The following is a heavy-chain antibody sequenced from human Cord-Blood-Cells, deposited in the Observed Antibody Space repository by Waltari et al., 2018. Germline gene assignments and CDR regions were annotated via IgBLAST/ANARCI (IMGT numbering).Heavy chain of an antibody. CDR3: ARGFGYYGSGSYYNYFDY. Sequence: EVQLVESGGGLIQPGGSLRLSCAASGFTVSSNYMSWVRQAPGKGLEWVSVIYSGGSTYYADSVKCRFTISRDNSKNTLYLQMNSLRAEDTAVYYCARGFGYYGSGSYYNYFDYWGQGTLVTVSS. J-gene: IGHJ4*02. CDR2: IYSGGST. V-gene: IGHV3-53*01. D-gene: IGHD3-10*01. CDR1: GFTVSSNY.